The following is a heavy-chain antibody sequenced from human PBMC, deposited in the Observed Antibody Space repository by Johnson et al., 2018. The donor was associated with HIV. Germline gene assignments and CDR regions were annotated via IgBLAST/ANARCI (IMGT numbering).Heavy chain of an antibody. CDR3: AKDGGRWSYSFDV. CDR2: ISYDGSNK. J-gene: IGHJ3*01. Sequence: QVQLVESGGGVVQPGGSLRLSCAASGFTFSSYAMHWVRQAPGKGLEWVAVISYDGSNKYYAYSVQGRFTVSRDNSKNTLYLQMNSLRGEDTAMYYCAKDGGRWSYSFDVWGQGTMVSVSS. CDR1: GFTFSSYA. D-gene: IGHD3-16*01. V-gene: IGHV3-30-3*02.